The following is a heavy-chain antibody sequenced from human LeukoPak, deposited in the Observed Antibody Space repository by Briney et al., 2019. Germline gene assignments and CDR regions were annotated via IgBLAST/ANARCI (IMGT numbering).Heavy chain of an antibody. CDR3: ARRTSSGWIDY. D-gene: IGHD6-19*01. Sequence: SETLSLTCTVSGASISSGSYYWNWIRQPAGKGLEWIGRIFASGSTNYNPSLKSRVTISVDTSKNQFSLKLSSVTAADTAVYYCARRTSSGWIDYWGQGTLVTVSS. CDR1: GASISSGSYY. J-gene: IGHJ4*02. V-gene: IGHV4-61*02. CDR2: IFASGST.